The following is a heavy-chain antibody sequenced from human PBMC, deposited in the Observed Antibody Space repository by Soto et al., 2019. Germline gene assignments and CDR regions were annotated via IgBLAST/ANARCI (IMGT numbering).Heavy chain of an antibody. J-gene: IGHJ6*02. D-gene: IGHD6-19*01. Sequence: QGQLVESGGGVVQPGRSLRLSCAASGFTFSSYGMHWVLQAPCKGLEWVAVISYDGSNKYYADYVKGRFTIARDNSKNTLYLQMSRLRAEDTAVYYCVKDGSSGWPYYYGLDVWGQGTSVTVSS. CDR2: ISYDGSNK. CDR1: GFTFSSYG. V-gene: IGHV3-30*18. CDR3: VKDGSSGWPYYYGLDV.